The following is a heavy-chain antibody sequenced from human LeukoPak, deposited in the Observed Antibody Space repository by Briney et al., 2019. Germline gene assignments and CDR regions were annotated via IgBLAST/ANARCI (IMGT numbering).Heavy chain of an antibody. CDR3: ARGGYYLSYYYYMDV. CDR2: MNPNSGNT. D-gene: IGHD3-16*01. CDR1: GYTFTSYD. J-gene: IGHJ6*03. Sequence: GASVKVSCKASGYTFTSYDINWVRQATGQGLEWVGWMNPNSGNTGYAEKFQGRVTMTRNTSISTAYMELSSLRSEDTAVYYCARGGYYLSYYYYMDVWGKGTTVTISS. V-gene: IGHV1-8*01.